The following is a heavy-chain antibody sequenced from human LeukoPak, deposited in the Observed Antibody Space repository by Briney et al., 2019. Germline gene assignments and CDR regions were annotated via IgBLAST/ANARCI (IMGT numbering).Heavy chain of an antibody. D-gene: IGHD2-2*01. V-gene: IGHV1-18*01. CDR1: GYTSTSYG. J-gene: IGHJ4*02. Sequence: ASVKVSCKASGYTSTSYGISWVRQAPGQGLEWIGWISAYNGDTNYAQKLQGRVTMTTDTSTSTAYMELRSLRSDDTAVYYCARLKDSGDIVVVPADYWGQGTLVTVSS. CDR2: ISAYNGDT. CDR3: ARLKDSGDIVVVPADY.